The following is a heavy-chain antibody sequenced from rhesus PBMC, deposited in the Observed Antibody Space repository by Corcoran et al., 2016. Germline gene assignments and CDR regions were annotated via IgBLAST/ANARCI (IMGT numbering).Heavy chain of an antibody. CDR3: ARVYWQLVDY. CDR1: GGSISDDYY. V-gene: IGHV4-106*01. Sequence: QVQLQESGPGLVKPSETLSLTFAVSGGSISDDYYWSWVRQPPGKGLEWIGDIYGSGGGTNYNPSLKNRVTISIDTSKYQFSLKLSSVTAADTAVYYCARVYWQLVDYWGQGVLVTVSS. J-gene: IGHJ4*01. CDR2: IYGSGGGT. D-gene: IGHD6-13*01.